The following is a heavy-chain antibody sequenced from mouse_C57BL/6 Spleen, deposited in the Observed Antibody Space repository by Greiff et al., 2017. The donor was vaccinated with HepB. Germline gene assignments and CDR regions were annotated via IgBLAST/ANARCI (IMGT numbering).Heavy chain of an antibody. D-gene: IGHD2-5*01. CDR1: GYTFTSYG. Sequence: VQLQQSGAELARPGASVKLSCKASGYTFTSYGISWVKQRTGQGLEWIGEIYPRSGNTYYNEKFKGKATLTADKSSSTAYMELRSLTSEDSAVYFCARWRSNYGDFDCWGQGTTLTVSS. J-gene: IGHJ2*01. V-gene: IGHV1-81*01. CDR2: IYPRSGNT. CDR3: ARWRSNYGDFDC.